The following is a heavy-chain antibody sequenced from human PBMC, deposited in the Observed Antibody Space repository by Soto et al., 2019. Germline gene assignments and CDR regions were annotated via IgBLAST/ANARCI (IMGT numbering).Heavy chain of an antibody. CDR1: GGSISSSIYY. J-gene: IGHJ6*02. CDR2: IYYSGST. Sequence: SETLSLTCTVSGGSISSSIYYWGWIRQPPGKGLEWIGSIYYSGSTYYNPSLKSRVTISVDTSKNQFSLKLSSVTAADTAVYYCARHRTSMDVWGQGTTVTVSS. CDR3: ARHRTSMDV. V-gene: IGHV4-39*01.